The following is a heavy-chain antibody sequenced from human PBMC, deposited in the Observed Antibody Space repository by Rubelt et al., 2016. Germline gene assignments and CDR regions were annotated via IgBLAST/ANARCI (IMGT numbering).Heavy chain of an antibody. Sequence: QVQLVQSGAEVKKPGASVKVSCKASGYTFTGYYMHWVRQAPGQGLEWVGRINPNRGGTNYAQRFQGRVTITRDTSITTAYMELSRLRSDDTAVFYCARESSSGWYIDYWGQGTLVTVSS. J-gene: IGHJ4*02. V-gene: IGHV1-2*06. CDR3: ARESSSGWYIDY. CDR1: GYTFTGYY. CDR2: INPNRGGT. D-gene: IGHD6-19*01.